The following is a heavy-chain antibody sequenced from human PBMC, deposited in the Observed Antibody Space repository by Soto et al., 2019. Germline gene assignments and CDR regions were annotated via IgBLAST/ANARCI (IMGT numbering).Heavy chain of an antibody. CDR1: GGTFSSYS. CDR3: ARDGGRHSGGIDY. Sequence: QVQLVQSGAEVKKPGSSVKVSCKASGGTFSSYSINWVLQAPGQGLEWMGEIIPIFGTANYAQKFQGRVTIPADESTSTAFMELSRLRSEDTAVYYCARDGGRHSGGIDYWGQGPLVTVSS. V-gene: IGHV1-69*01. J-gene: IGHJ4*02. CDR2: IIPIFGTA. D-gene: IGHD1-26*01.